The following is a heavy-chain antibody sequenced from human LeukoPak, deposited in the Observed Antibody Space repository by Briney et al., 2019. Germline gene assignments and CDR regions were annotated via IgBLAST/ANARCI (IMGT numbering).Heavy chain of an antibody. V-gene: IGHV3-30*04. CDR1: GFTSSNYA. CDR2: ISYDGSNK. Sequence: GGSLRLSCAASGFTSSNYAMNWVRQAPGRGLEWVAVISYDGSNKYYADSVKGRFTISRDNSKNTLYLEMNSLRAEDSAVYYCARGDASSWYFFDYWGQGTLVTVSS. J-gene: IGHJ4*02. CDR3: ARGDASSWYFFDY. D-gene: IGHD6-13*01.